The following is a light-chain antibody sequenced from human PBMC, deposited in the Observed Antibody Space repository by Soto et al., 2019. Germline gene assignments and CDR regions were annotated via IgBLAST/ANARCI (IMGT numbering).Light chain of an antibody. J-gene: IGKJ2*01. CDR2: GAS. V-gene: IGKV3-20*01. CDR1: QSVSSSY. CDR3: QQYGSSPGT. Sequence: EIVLTQSPGTLSLSPGERATLSCRASQSVSSSYLAWYQQKPGQAPRLLIYGASSRATGIPDRFSGSGSGTDXXXXIXXXXPEDFAVYYCQQYGSSPGTFGQGTKLEIK.